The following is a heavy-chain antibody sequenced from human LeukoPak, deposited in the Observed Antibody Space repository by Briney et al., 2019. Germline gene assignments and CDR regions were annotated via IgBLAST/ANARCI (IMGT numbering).Heavy chain of an antibody. D-gene: IGHD6-19*01. CDR1: GGSISSGDYY. Sequence: PSETLSLTCTVSGGSISSGDYYWSWIRQPPGKGLEWIGYIYYSGSTYYNPPLKSRVTISVDTSKSQFSLKLSSVTAADTAVYYCARETIAVAAPDYWGQGTLVTVSS. CDR3: ARETIAVAAPDY. V-gene: IGHV4-30-4*08. J-gene: IGHJ4*02. CDR2: IYYSGST.